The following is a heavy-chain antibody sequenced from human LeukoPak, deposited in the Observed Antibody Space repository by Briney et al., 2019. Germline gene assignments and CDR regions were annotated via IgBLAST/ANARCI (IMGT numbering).Heavy chain of an antibody. J-gene: IGHJ4*02. CDR1: GFSFRDYA. CDR2: LSGSGDRT. V-gene: IGHV3-23*01. D-gene: IGHD5-12*01. Sequence: GGSLRLSCAASGFSFRDYAMSWVRRAPGKGLEWASVLSGSGDRTYYADSVKGRLTISRDNSRNILYLQMNSLRAEDTAVYYCAKGYDSSPRSYYLDYWGQGTLVTVSS. CDR3: AKGYDSSPRSYYLDY.